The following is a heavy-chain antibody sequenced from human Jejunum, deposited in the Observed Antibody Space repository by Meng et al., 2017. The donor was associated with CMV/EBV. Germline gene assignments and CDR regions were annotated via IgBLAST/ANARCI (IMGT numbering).Heavy chain of an antibody. J-gene: IGHJ6*02. V-gene: IGHV3-23*01. D-gene: IGHD3-22*01. Sequence: SWVRQPPGEGLKCVSTITGSRDNPYYADSVQGRFTISRDNSKKTLHLQINSLRAEDTAVYFCAKVPSIPNSSGYYYAKFYYGMDVWGQGTTVTVSS. CDR2: ITGSRDNP. CDR3: AKVPSIPNSSGYYYAKFYYGMDV.